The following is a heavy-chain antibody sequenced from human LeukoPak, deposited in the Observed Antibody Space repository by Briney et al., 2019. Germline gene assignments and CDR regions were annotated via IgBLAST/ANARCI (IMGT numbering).Heavy chain of an antibody. CDR3: ARERYSSLFDP. J-gene: IGHJ5*02. D-gene: IGHD6-13*01. V-gene: IGHV4-34*01. CDR2: INHSGST. CDR1: GGSISSYY. Sequence: SETLSLTCTVSGGSISSYYWSWIRQPPGKGLEWIGEINHSGSTNYNPSLKSRVTISVDTSKNQFSLKLSSVTAADTAVYYCARERYSSLFDPWGQGTLVTVSS.